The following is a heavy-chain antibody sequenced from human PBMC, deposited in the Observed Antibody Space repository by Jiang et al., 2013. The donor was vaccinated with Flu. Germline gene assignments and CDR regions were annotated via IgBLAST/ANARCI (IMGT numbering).Heavy chain of an antibody. D-gene: IGHD3-22*01. CDR1: GFTFDDSA. CDR2: ISWNSGSI. V-gene: IGHV3-9*01. CDR3: VKDSPRCRDSSGPCLDY. Sequence: PGRSLRLSCAASGFTFDDSAMHWVRQAPGKGLEWVSGISWNSGSIGYADSVKGRFTISRDNSKNTLYLQMSSLRAEDTAVYYCVKDSPRCRDSSGPCLDYWGQGTLVTVSS. J-gene: IGHJ4*02.